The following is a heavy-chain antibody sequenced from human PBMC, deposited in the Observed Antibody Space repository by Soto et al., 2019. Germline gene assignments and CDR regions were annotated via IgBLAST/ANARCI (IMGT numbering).Heavy chain of an antibody. CDR2: ISYDGSNK. CDR3: ARAFIAVAAMDV. CDR1: GFTFSSYA. J-gene: IGHJ6*02. Sequence: QVQLVESGGGVVQPGRSLRLSCAASGFTFSSYAMHWVRQAPGKGLEWVAVISYDGSNKYYADSVKGRFTISRDNSKNTLYLQMNSLRAEDTAVYYCARAFIAVAAMDVWGQGTTVTVSS. V-gene: IGHV3-30-3*01. D-gene: IGHD6-19*01.